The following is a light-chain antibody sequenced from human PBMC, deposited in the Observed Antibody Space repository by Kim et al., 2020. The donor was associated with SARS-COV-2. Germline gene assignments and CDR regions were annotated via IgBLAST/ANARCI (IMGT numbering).Light chain of an antibody. V-gene: IGKV1-5*03. J-gene: IGKJ4*01. Sequence: ASGGDRVSSTCRASQSISGWLAWYQQKPGKAPKLLINTASNLESGVPSRFSGSGFGTEFTRTISSLQPDDFASYYCQQYNSYPLTFGGGTKVDIK. CDR3: QQYNSYPLT. CDR1: QSISGW. CDR2: TAS.